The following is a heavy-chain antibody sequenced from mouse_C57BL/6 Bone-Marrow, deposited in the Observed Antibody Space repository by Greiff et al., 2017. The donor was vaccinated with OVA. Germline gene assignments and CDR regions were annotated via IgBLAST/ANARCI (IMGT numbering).Heavy chain of an antibody. Sequence: QVQLQQPGAELVKPGASVKLSCKASGYTFTSYWMHWVKQRPGQGLEWIGMIHPNSGSTNYNEKFKSKATLTVDKSSSTAYMQLSSLTSEDSAVDSCAESHYYGSSYAMDYWGQGTSVTVSS. J-gene: IGHJ4*01. CDR3: AESHYYGSSYAMDY. CDR2: IHPNSGST. V-gene: IGHV1-64*01. D-gene: IGHD1-1*01. CDR1: GYTFTSYW.